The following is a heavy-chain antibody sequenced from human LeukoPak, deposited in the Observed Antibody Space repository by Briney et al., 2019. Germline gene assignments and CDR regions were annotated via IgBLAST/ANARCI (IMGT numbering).Heavy chain of an antibody. CDR2: IYYSGST. CDR3: ARDPYCYDSSGYSSSHAFDI. D-gene: IGHD3-22*01. CDR1: GGSISSYY. Sequence: PSETLSLTCTVSGGSISSYYWSWIRQPPGKGLEWIGYIYYSGSTNYNPSLKSRVTISVDTSKNQFSLKLSSVTAADTAVYYCARDPYCYDSSGYSSSHAFDIWGQGTMVTVSS. J-gene: IGHJ3*02. V-gene: IGHV4-59*01.